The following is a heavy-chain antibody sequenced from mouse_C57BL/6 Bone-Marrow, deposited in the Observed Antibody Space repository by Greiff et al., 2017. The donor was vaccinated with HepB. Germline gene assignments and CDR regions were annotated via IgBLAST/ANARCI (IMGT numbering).Heavy chain of an antibody. J-gene: IGHJ2*01. CDR2: IDPSDSYT. D-gene: IGHD1-1*01. Sequence: QVQLQQSGAELVMPGASVKLSCKASCYTFTSYWMHWVKQRPGQGLEWIGEIDPSDSYTNYNQKFKGKSTLTVDKSSSTAYMQLSSLTSEDSAVYYCGLITTVVASFDYWGQGTTLTVSS. CDR1: CYTFTSYW. CDR3: GLITTVVASFDY. V-gene: IGHV1-69*01.